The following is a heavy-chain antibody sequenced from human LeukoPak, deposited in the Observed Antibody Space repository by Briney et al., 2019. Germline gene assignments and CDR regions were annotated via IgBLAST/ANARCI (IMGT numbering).Heavy chain of an antibody. Sequence: SETLSLTCTVSGDSISSYYWSWIRQPPGKGLEWIGYIYYNGNTNYNPSLKSRVTISVDTSKNQFSLKLSSVTTADTAVYHCARGLVDLVPTGDAFEIWGRGTMVTVSS. V-gene: IGHV4-59*01. CDR1: GDSISSYY. J-gene: IGHJ3*02. CDR3: ARGLVDLVPTGDAFEI. CDR2: IYYNGNT. D-gene: IGHD5-12*01.